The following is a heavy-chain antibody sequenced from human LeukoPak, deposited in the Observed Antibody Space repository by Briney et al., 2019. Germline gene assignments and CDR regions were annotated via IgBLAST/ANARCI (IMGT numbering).Heavy chain of an antibody. Sequence: GGSLRLSCTTSGFNFCDYAMSWVRQAPGKGLEWVGFIRSKAYRGATGDAASVKGRVTISRDDSKSIAYLYMNSLKTEDTAVYYCTSVHDSSAYYHSGIDYWGRGTLVTVSS. CDR3: TSVHDSSAYYHSGIDY. J-gene: IGHJ4*02. V-gene: IGHV3-49*04. D-gene: IGHD3-22*01. CDR1: GFNFCDYA. CDR2: IRSKAYRGAT.